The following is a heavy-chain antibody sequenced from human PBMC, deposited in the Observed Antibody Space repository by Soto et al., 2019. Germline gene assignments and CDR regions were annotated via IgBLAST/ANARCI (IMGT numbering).Heavy chain of an antibody. D-gene: IGHD3-3*01. Sequence: TLLLSCAASGSTFKDYAMHWVRQASGKGLWWVSGISWNSGSIGYADSVKVRFTISRDNAKNSLYLQMNSLRAEDTALYYCAKDGKKRDFWSLVGYYGMDVWGQGTTVTVPS. CDR1: GSTFKDYA. CDR2: ISWNSGSI. CDR3: AKDGKKRDFWSLVGYYGMDV. V-gene: IGHV3-9*01. J-gene: IGHJ6*02.